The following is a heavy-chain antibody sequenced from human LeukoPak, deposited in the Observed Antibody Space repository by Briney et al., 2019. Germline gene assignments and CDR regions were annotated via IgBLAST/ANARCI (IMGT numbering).Heavy chain of an antibody. J-gene: IGHJ4*02. V-gene: IGHV3-23*01. CDR3: AKSQGYFDY. CDR2: ISGSGGST. Sequence: GGSLRLSCAGSGFPFISYGMTWVRQAPGKGLEWVSAISGSGGSTFYADSVKGRFTISRDNSKNTVYLQMHSLRAEDTAVYYCAKSQGYFDYWGQGTLVTVSS. CDR1: GFPFISYG.